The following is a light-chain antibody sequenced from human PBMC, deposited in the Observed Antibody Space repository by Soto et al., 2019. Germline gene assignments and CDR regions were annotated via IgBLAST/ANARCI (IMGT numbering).Light chain of an antibody. CDR2: KAS. CDR3: QQYNSYI. J-gene: IGKJ2*01. Sequence: DIQMTQSPSTLSASVGDRVTITCRASQSISSWLAWYQQKPGKAPKLLIYKASSLESGVPSRFSGSESGTEFTLTISSLQTDDFGTYYCQQYNSYILGQRTKMEIK. V-gene: IGKV1-5*03. CDR1: QSISSW.